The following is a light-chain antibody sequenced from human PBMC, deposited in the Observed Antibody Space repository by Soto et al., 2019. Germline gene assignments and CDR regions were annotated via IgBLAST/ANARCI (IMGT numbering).Light chain of an antibody. J-gene: IGLJ1*01. V-gene: IGLV2-14*01. CDR1: SSDVGGYNY. CDR3: SSYTSSSTRV. CDR2: EVS. Sequence: QSALTQPASVSGSPGQSITISCTGTSSDVGGYNYVSWYQQHPGKAPKLMIYEVSNRPSGVSNRFSGSKSGNTASLTISALQAEDEADYYCSSYTSSSTRVLGTGTKVTV.